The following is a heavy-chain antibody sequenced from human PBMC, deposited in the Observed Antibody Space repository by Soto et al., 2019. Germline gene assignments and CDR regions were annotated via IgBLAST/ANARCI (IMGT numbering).Heavy chain of an antibody. CDR2: MNPNSGNT. V-gene: IGHV1-8*01. J-gene: IGHJ5*02. D-gene: IGHD3-10*01. CDR1: GYTFTSYD. CDR3: VRGRTSMVPRLNWFDP. Sequence: EASVKVSCKASGYTFTSYDFSWARQATGQGLEWMGWMNPNSGNTGYAQKFQGRVTMTRNTSISTAYMELSSLRSEDTAVYYCVRGRTSMVPRLNWFDPWGQGTQVTVSS.